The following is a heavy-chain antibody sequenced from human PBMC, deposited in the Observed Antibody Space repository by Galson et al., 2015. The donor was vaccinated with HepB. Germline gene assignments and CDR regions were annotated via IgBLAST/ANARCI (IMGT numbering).Heavy chain of an antibody. J-gene: IGHJ4*02. CDR2: ISSSSSYI. D-gene: IGHD3-9*01. Sequence: SLRLSCAASGFTFSSYSMNWVRQAPGKGLEWVSSISSSSSYIYYADSVKGRFTISRDNAKNSLYLQMNSLRAEDTAVYYCARGVGLRYFDWLHYYFDYWGQGTLVTVSS. V-gene: IGHV3-21*01. CDR3: ARGVGLRYFDWLHYYFDY. CDR1: GFTFSSYS.